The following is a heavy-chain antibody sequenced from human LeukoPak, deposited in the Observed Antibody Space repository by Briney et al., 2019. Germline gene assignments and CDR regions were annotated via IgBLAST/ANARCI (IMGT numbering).Heavy chain of an antibody. CDR1: GGSFSGYY. CDR2: IFYSGTT. CDR3: VRLPTGYPNWFDP. Sequence: SETLSLTCAVYGGSFSGYYWSWIRQPPGKGLEWIGNIFYSGTTYYNPSLKSRVTISLDTSKNQFSLRLSSVTAADTAFYYCVRLPTGYPNWFDPWGQGTLVTVSS. V-gene: IGHV4-34*12. D-gene: IGHD3-9*01. J-gene: IGHJ5*02.